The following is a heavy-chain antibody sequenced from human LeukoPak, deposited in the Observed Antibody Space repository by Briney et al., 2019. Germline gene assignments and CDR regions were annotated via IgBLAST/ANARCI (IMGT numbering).Heavy chain of an antibody. V-gene: IGHV1-69*13. J-gene: IGHJ4*02. CDR2: IIPISGTA. Sequence: GASVKVSCKASGGTLTTYAINWVRQAPGQGLQWMGGIIPISGTANYAQKFQGRVTITADESTSTAYMELSSLRSEDTAVYYCARTLAAAPFDYWGQGTLVTVSS. CDR3: ARTLAAAPFDY. D-gene: IGHD6-13*01. CDR1: GGTLTTYA.